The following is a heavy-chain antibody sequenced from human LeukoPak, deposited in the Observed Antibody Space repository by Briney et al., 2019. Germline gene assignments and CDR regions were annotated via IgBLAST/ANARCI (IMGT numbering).Heavy chain of an antibody. CDR1: GGSISSYY. CDR3: ARGRITMIVVPSGYFDY. J-gene: IGHJ4*02. CDR2: IYYSGST. Sequence: PSETLSLTCTVSGGSISSYYWSWIRQPPGKGLEWIGYIYYSGSTNYNPSLKSRVTISVDTSKNQFSLKLSSVTAADTAVYYCARGRITMIVVPSGYFDYWGQGTLVTVSS. D-gene: IGHD3-22*01. V-gene: IGHV4-59*12.